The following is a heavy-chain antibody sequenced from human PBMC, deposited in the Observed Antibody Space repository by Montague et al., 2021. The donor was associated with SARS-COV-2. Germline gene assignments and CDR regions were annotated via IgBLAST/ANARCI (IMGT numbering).Heavy chain of an antibody. J-gene: IGHJ6*03. CDR2: INHGGST. V-gene: IGHV4-34*01. Sequence: SETLSLTCAVHGTSFSGYYWNWIRQPPEKGLEWIGEINHGGSTKYSPSLKSRLTISADTSKNQFSLKLTSVAAADTAVYYCARLRDGVVPSPILGVGPYYSYYYMDVGGRGTTVTVSS. CDR1: GTSFSGYY. CDR3: ARLRDGVVPSPILGVGPYYSYYYMDV. D-gene: IGHD3-10*01.